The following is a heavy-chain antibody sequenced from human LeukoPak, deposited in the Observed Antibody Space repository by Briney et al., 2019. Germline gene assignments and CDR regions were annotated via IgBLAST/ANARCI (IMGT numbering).Heavy chain of an antibody. Sequence: GGSLRLSCEASGFTFSSSWMTWVRQAPGKGLEWVANIKQDGREKYYLDSVQGRFTISRDNAKNSLYLQMNSLRAEDTAVYYCAREIGGYERVYYYYMDVWGKGTTVTISS. CDR2: IKQDGREK. D-gene: IGHD3-22*01. CDR1: GFTFSSSW. V-gene: IGHV3-7*01. CDR3: AREIGGYERVYYYYMDV. J-gene: IGHJ6*03.